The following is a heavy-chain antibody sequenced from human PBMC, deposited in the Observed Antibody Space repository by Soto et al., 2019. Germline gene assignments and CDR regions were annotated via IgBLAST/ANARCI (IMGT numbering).Heavy chain of an antibody. CDR2: ISSSSSYI. V-gene: IGHV3-21*01. J-gene: IGHJ6*03. CDR1: GFTFSSYS. D-gene: IGHD2-2*01. Sequence: GGSLRLSCAASGFTFSSYSMNWVRQAPGKGLEWVSSISSSSSYIYYADSVKGRFTISRDNAKNSLYLQMNSLRAEDTAVYYCAREGTYCSSTSCYVNYYYYMDVWGKGTTVTVS. CDR3: AREGTYCSSTSCYVNYYYYMDV.